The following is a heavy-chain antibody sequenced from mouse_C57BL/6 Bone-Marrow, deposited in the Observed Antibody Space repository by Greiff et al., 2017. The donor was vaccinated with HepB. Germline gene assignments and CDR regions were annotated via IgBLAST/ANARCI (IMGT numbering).Heavy chain of an antibody. CDR1: GFTFSSYG. CDR2: ISSGGSYT. Sequence: DVKLVESGGDLVKPGGSLKLSCAASGFTFSSYGMSWVRQTPDKRLEWVATISSGGSYTYYPDSVKGRFTISRDNAKNTLYLQMSSLKSEDTAIYDCARWDWAYYFDYWGQGTTLTVSS. J-gene: IGHJ2*01. V-gene: IGHV5-6*02. D-gene: IGHD4-1*01. CDR3: ARWDWAYYFDY.